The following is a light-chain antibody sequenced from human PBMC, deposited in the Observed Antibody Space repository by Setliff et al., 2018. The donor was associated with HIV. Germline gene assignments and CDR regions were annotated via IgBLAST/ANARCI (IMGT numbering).Light chain of an antibody. Sequence: QSALAQPASVSGSPGQSITISCTGTNSDVGGNNYVSWYQQYPGTAPKVMIYEVSFRPSGVSNRFSGSKSGNTASLTISGLQAEDEADYYCQSYDSSLSMVFGGGTKVTVL. J-gene: IGLJ2*01. V-gene: IGLV2-14*01. CDR3: QSYDSSLSMV. CDR1: NSDVGGNNY. CDR2: EVS.